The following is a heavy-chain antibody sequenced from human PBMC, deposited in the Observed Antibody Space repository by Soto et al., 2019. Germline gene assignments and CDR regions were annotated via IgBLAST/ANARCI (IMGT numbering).Heavy chain of an antibody. J-gene: IGHJ6*02. CDR2: IWYDGSNK. V-gene: IGHV3-33*01. CDR1: GFTFSSYG. Sequence: ESGGGVVQPGRSLRLSCAASGFTFSSYGMHWVRQAPGKGLEWVAVIWYDGSNKDYADSVKGRFTISRDNSKNTLYLQMNSLRPEDTAVHYCARASYGFYYGMDVWGQGTTVTVSS. CDR3: ARASYGFYYGMDV. D-gene: IGHD5-18*01.